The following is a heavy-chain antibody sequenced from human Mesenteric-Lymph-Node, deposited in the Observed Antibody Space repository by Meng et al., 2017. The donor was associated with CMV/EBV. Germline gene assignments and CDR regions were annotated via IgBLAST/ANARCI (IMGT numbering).Heavy chain of an antibody. D-gene: IGHD5-24*01. CDR1: GSVSSGSYY. Sequence: GSVSSGSYYWSWIRQPPGKGLEWIGYIYYSGSTNYNPSLKSRVTISVDTSKNQFSLKLSSVTAADTAVYYCARDRWLQLADRRTEDYWGQGTLVTVSS. CDR2: IYYSGST. CDR3: ARDRWLQLADRRTEDY. J-gene: IGHJ4*02. V-gene: IGHV4-61*01.